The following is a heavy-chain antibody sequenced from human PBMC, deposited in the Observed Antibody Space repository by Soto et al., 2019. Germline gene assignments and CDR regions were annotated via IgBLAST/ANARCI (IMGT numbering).Heavy chain of an antibody. CDR3: ARDRNENDFWSGNNWFNY. CDR1: GGTFSSYA. Sequence: SVKVSCKASGGTFSSYAISWVRQAPGQGLEWMGGIIPIFGTANYAQKFQGRVTITADESTSTAYMELSSLRSEDTAVYYCARDRNENDFWSGNNWFNYWGQGTLVTVSS. D-gene: IGHD3-3*01. V-gene: IGHV1-69*13. CDR2: IIPIFGTA. J-gene: IGHJ5*01.